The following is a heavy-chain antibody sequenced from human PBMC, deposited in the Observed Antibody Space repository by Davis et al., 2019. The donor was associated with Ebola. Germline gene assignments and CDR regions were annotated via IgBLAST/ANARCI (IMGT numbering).Heavy chain of an antibody. V-gene: IGHV3-30*14. D-gene: IGHD2-2*01. Sequence: GESLKISCAASGFTFSSYAMHWVRQAPGKGLEWVAVISYDGSNKYYADSVKGRFTISRENAKNSLYLQMNSLRAGDTAVYYCASSSHDLGYGMDVWGQGTTVTVSS. CDR2: ISYDGSNK. J-gene: IGHJ6*02. CDR1: GFTFSSYA. CDR3: ASSSHDLGYGMDV.